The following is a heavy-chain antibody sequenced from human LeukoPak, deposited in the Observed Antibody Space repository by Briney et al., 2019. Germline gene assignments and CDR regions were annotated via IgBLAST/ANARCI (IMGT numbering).Heavy chain of an antibody. J-gene: IGHJ4*02. CDR2: IYYSGST. CDR1: GGFIISYY. CDR3: ARGQWLLGY. V-gene: IGHV4-59*01. D-gene: IGHD3-22*01. Sequence: PSETLSLTCTVSGGFIISYYWSWIRQPPGKGLEWIGFIYYSGSTNHNPSLKSRVTISVDTSTNQFSLKLSSVTAADTAVYYCARGQWLLGYWGQGTLVTVSS.